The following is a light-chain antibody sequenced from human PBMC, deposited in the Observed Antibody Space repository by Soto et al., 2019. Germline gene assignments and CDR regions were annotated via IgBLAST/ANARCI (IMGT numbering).Light chain of an antibody. CDR2: WAS. J-gene: IGKJ1*01. CDR3: QQYYRPWT. Sequence: DIVMTQSPDSLAVSLGERATINCKSSQSVLYSSNNKNYLAWYQQKPGQTPKLLIYWASTRESGVPDRFSGSGSGTDFTLTSSSLQAEDVAVYYCQQYYRPWTFGQGTKVEIK. CDR1: QSVLYSSNNKNY. V-gene: IGKV4-1*01.